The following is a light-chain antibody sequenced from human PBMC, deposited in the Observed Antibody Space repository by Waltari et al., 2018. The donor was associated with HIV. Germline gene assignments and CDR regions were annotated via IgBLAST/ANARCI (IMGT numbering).Light chain of an antibody. CDR1: SNNVGDEG. J-gene: IGLJ3*02. Sequence: QAGLSQPPQVSKGLTQTGTRTCAGQSNNVGDEGTAWLQQQQGHPPKLLSYRNTNRPSGISERLSASRSGNTASLTITGLQPEDEADYYCTAWDSSLSVWVCGGGTKLTVL. CDR3: TAWDSSLSVWV. CDR2: RNT. V-gene: IGLV10-54*01.